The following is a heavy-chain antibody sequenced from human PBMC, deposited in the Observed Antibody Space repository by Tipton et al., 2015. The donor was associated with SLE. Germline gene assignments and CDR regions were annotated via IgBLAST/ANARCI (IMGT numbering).Heavy chain of an antibody. CDR3: AKENDY. CDR2: IYSGGNT. J-gene: IGHJ4*02. CDR1: GFTFSSYA. V-gene: IGHV3-23*03. Sequence: SLRLSCAASGFTFSSYAMYWVRQAPRKGLEWVSVIYSGGNTDYADSVKGRFTISRDNSKNTVSLQMNSLRVEDSALYYCAKENDYWGQGTLVTVSS.